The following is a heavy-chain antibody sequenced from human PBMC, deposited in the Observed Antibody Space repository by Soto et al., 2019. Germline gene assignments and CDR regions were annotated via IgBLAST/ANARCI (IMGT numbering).Heavy chain of an antibody. CDR3: VRDVNWGFDS. J-gene: IGHJ5*01. Sequence: VQLVESGGGLVHPGGSLKLSCAASGFNFDTEPMNWVRQAPGKGLEWVSNIRSGGSATSYADSVKGRFTISRDNGKNSLYLQMHSLRDEDTAVYFCVRDVNWGFDSWGQGTLVTVSS. CDR1: GFNFDTEP. V-gene: IGHV3-48*02. D-gene: IGHD7-27*01. CDR2: IRSGGSAT.